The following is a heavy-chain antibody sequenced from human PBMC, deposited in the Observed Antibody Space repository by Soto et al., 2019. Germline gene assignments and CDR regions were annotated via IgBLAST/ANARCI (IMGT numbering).Heavy chain of an antibody. CDR2: ISYDGSNK. D-gene: IGHD3-22*01. CDR3: ARDRYYYYDSSGYSFDP. J-gene: IGHJ5*02. V-gene: IGHV3-30-3*01. CDR1: GFTFSSYA. Sequence: PGGSLRRSCAASGFTFSSYAMHGVRQAPGKGLEWVAVISYDGSNKYYADSVKGRFTISRDNSKNTLYLQMNSLRAEDTAVYYCARDRYYYYDSSGYSFDPWGQGTLVTVSS.